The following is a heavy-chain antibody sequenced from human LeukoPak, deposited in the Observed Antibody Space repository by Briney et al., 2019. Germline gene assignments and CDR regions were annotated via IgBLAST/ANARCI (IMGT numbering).Heavy chain of an antibody. CDR2: IYYSGST. V-gene: IGHV4-59*01. CDR1: GGSISNYY. Sequence: SETLSLTCIVSGGSISNYYWSWIRQPPGKGLEWIGYIYYSGSTNYNPSLKSRVTISVDTSKNQFSLKLSSVTAADTAVYYCARGKWELTYWGQGTGVTVSS. J-gene: IGHJ4*02. CDR3: ARGKWELTY. D-gene: IGHD1-26*01.